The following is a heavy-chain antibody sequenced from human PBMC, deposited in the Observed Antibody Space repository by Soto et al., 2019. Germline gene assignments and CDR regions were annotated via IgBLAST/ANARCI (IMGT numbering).Heavy chain of an antibody. D-gene: IGHD3-22*01. Sequence: SETLSLTRAVSGGSLSSSAYSWSWIRQPPGKGLEWIGFIYQSGSTYYNPSLKSRVTMSLDRPKNQFSLKLSSVTAADTAVYYCARELLFYDSDGFSWDDAFDIWGQGTMVTVSS. J-gene: IGHJ3*02. CDR3: ARELLFYDSDGFSWDDAFDI. V-gene: IGHV4-30-2*01. CDR2: IYQSGST. CDR1: GGSLSSSAYS.